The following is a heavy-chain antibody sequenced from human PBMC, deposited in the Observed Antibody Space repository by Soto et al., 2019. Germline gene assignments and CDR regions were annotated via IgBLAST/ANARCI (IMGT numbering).Heavy chain of an antibody. J-gene: IGHJ6*02. CDR2: ILNDGSNR. V-gene: IGHV3-33*01. CDR3: ARDDEYSGNGMDV. CDR1: EFPFSHYG. D-gene: IGHD3-10*01. Sequence: QVQLVESGGGVVQPGRSLRLSCAASEFPFSHYGMHWVRQAPGKGLEWVAVILNDGSNRYHADSVKDRFTISRDNSKNTLYLQMTSMRAEDTAVYYCARDDEYSGNGMDVWGQGTTVTVS.